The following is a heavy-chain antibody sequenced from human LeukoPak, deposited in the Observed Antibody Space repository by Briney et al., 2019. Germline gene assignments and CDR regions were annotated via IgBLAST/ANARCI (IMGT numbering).Heavy chain of an antibody. V-gene: IGHV4-39*01. D-gene: IGHD3-3*01. CDR1: GGSISSSSYY. CDR3: ARLIQRITIFGVVSSGFDP. CDR2: ICYSVCT. J-gene: IGHJ5*02. Sequence: SETLSLTCTVSGGSISSSSYYWGWIRQPPGRGLEWFGGICYSVCTYFNPSLKSRVTISVDTSKNQLSRKVSSVAAADTAVYYCARLIQRITIFGVVSSGFDPWGQGTLVTVSS.